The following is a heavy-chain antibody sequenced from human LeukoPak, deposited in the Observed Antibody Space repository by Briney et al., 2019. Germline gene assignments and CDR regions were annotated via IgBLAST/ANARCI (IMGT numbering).Heavy chain of an antibody. J-gene: IGHJ4*02. CDR1: GGSFSGYY. CDR2: IYYSGST. Sequence: PSETLSLTCAVYGGSFSGYYWGWIRQPPGKGLEWIGSIYYSGSTYYNPSLKSRVTISVDTSKNQFSLKLSSVTAADTAVYYCANLFTFGGVIAPTYYFDYWGQGTLVTVSS. CDR3: ANLFTFGGVIAPTYYFDY. V-gene: IGHV4-39*01. D-gene: IGHD3-16*02.